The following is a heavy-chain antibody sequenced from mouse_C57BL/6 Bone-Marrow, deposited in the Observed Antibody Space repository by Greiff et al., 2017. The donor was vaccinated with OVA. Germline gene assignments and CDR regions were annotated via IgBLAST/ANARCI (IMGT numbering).Heavy chain of an antibody. V-gene: IGHV1-18*01. D-gene: IGHD2-2*01. Sequence: EVQLQQSGPELVKPGASVKIPCKASGYTFTDYNMDWVKQSHGKSLEWIGDINPNNGGTIYNQKFKGKATLTVDKSSSTAYMELRSLTSEDTAVYYCARGDYGYDVWYFDVWGTGTTVTVSS. J-gene: IGHJ1*03. CDR2: INPNNGGT. CDR1: GYTFTDYN. CDR3: ARGDYGYDVWYFDV.